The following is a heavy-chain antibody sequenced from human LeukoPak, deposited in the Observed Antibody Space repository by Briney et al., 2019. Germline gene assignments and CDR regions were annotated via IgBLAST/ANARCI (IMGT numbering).Heavy chain of an antibody. J-gene: IGHJ4*02. CDR2: IYYSGST. V-gene: IGHV4-61*08. CDR1: GGSISSGGYY. CDR3: ARSRYDSSGYYYLPFDY. D-gene: IGHD3-22*01. Sequence: SETLSLTCTVSGGSISSGGYYWSWIRQHPGKGLEWIGYIYYSGSTNYNPSLKSRVTISVDTSKNQFSLKLSSVTAADTAVYYCARSRYDSSGYYYLPFDYWGQGTLVTVSS.